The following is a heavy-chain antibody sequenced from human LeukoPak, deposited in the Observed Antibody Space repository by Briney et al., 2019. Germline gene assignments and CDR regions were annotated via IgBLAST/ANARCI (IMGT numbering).Heavy chain of an antibody. CDR3: ARADRPYDLGAYYMDV. CDR2: ITSSSSYI. CDR1: GFIFSSYS. D-gene: IGHD3-10*01. J-gene: IGHJ6*03. V-gene: IGHV3-21*01. Sequence: GGSLRLSCAASGFIFSSYSMNWVRQAPGKGLEWVSSITSSSSYIYYADSVKGRFTISRDNAKNSLYLQMNSLRAEDTAVYYCARADRPYDLGAYYMDVWGKGTTVTVSS.